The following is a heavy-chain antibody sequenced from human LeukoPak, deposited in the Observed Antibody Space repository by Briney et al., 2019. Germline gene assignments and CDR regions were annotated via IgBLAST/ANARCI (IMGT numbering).Heavy chain of an antibody. V-gene: IGHV3-23*01. J-gene: IGHJ1*01. CDR1: GFTFSSYA. D-gene: IGHD3-22*01. CDR3: AKSGALWYYYDSSGYFQH. CDR2: FSVSDATT. Sequence: GGSLRLSCAASGFTFSSYAMSWVRQAPGKGLEWVSGFSVSDATTYYADSVKGRFTITRDNSKNTLYLQMNSLRVEDTALYYCAKSGALWYYYDSSGYFQHWGRGTLVTVSS.